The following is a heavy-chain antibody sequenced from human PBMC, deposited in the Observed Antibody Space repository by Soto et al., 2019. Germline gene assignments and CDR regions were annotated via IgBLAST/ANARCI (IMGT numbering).Heavy chain of an antibody. CDR3: ARGDGYDSFDY. CDR2: ISHLENT. J-gene: IGHJ4*02. CDR1: GASISYGGFS. Sequence: KTSETLSLTCTVSGASISYGGFSWSWIRQSPGKGLEWIGYISHLENTYLHPSFKSRLTMSIDRTRNQLSLKLSSVTAADMAVYYCARGDGYDSFDYWGQGVLVTVSS. D-gene: IGHD5-12*01. V-gene: IGHV4-30-2*06.